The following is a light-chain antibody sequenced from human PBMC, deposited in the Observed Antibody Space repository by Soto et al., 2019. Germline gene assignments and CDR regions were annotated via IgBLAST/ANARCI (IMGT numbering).Light chain of an antibody. CDR2: RAS. J-gene: IGKJ4*01. CDR1: HSISNW. CDR3: QQYNTFLT. Sequence: DIQMTQSPSALSASVGDRVTITCRVSHSISNWLAWYQQKPGKAPKLLIYRASSLQSGVPPRFSGGGSGTEFTLTISSLQPDDVATYYCQQYNTFLTFGGGTKVEIK. V-gene: IGKV1-5*03.